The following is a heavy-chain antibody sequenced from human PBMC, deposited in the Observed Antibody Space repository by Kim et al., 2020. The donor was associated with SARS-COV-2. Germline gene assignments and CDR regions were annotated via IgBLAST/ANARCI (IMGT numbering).Heavy chain of an antibody. Sequence: SETLSLTCAVYGGSFSGYYWSWIRQPPGKGLEWIGEINHSGSTNYNPSLKSRVTISVDTSKNQFSLKLSSVTAADTAVYYCARRIGRRALGPRITGKTGYYYGMDVWGQGTTVTVSS. V-gene: IGHV4-34*01. D-gene: IGHD1-20*01. CDR3: ARRIGRRALGPRITGKTGYYYGMDV. CDR1: GGSFSGYY. J-gene: IGHJ6*02. CDR2: INHSGST.